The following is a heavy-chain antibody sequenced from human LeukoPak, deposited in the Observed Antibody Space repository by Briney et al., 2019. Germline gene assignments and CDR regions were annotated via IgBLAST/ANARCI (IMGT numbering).Heavy chain of an antibody. J-gene: IGHJ4*02. D-gene: IGHD3-16*01. V-gene: IGHV3-30*18. Sequence: GGSLRLSCAASGFTFRSHAMDWVRQAPGKGLEWVSFISDDGRNKDYADSVKGRFTISRDNSKNTLYLQMNSLRAEDTALYYCAKDKTGAYTFDYWGQGTLVTVSS. CDR1: GFTFRSHA. CDR2: ISDDGRNK. CDR3: AKDKTGAYTFDY.